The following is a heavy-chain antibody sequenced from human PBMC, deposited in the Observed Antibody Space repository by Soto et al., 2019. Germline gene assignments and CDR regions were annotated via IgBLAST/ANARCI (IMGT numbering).Heavy chain of an antibody. V-gene: IGHV3-21*01. D-gene: IGHD1-26*01. CDR1: GFTFSSYS. Sequence: PGGSLRLSCAASGFTFSSYSMNWVRQAPGKGLEWVSSISSISSYIYYADSVKGRFTISRDNAKNSLYLQMNSLRAEDTAVYYCASIIGWELLLAFDIWGQGTMVTVSS. J-gene: IGHJ3*02. CDR2: ISSISSYI. CDR3: ASIIGWELLLAFDI.